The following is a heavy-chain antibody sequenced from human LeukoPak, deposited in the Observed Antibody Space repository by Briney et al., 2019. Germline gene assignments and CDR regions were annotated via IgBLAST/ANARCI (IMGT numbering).Heavy chain of an antibody. D-gene: IGHD3-10*01. CDR2: ICSGGST. Sequence: TGGSLRLSCAASGFTVSSNYMSWVRQAPGKGLEWVSVICSGGSTYYADSVKGRFTISRDNSKNTLYLQMNSLRAEDTAVYYCARDRGAVWFGELVYYYGLDVWGQGTTVTVYS. V-gene: IGHV3-66*01. CDR1: GFTVSSNY. J-gene: IGHJ6*02. CDR3: ARDRGAVWFGELVYYYGLDV.